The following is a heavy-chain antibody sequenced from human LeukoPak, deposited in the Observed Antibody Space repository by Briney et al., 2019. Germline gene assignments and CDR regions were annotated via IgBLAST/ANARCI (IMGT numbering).Heavy chain of an antibody. Sequence: SETLSLTCTVSGVSISNYYWSWIRQPPGKGLEWIGYIYYSGSTSYNPSLKSRVTISVDTSKNQISLKVRSVTAADTAVYYCARVYRNYYYYMDVWGKGTTVTISS. CDR1: GVSISNYY. J-gene: IGHJ6*03. CDR3: ARVYRNYYYYMDV. D-gene: IGHD4-11*01. V-gene: IGHV4-59*01. CDR2: IYYSGST.